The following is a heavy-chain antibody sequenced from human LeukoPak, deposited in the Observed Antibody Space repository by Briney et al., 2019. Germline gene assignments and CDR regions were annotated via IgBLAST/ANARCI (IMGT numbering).Heavy chain of an antibody. V-gene: IGHV3-23*01. CDR2: ISGSGGST. Sequence: PGGSLRLSCAASGFTFSSYAMSWVRQAPGKGLEWVSAISGSGGSTYYADSVKGRFTISRDNSKNTLYLQMNSLRAEDTAVYYCAKDRGITMIVVVARFDYWGQGTLVIVSS. J-gene: IGHJ4*02. CDR3: AKDRGITMIVVVARFDY. CDR1: GFTFSSYA. D-gene: IGHD3-22*01.